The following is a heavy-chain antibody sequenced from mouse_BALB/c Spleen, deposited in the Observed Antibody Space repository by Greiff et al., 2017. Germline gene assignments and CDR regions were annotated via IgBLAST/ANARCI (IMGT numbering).Heavy chain of an antibody. CDR1: GYTFTSYN. V-gene: IGHV1-12*01. CDR3: ARGNLYFDV. CDR2: IYPGNGDT. J-gene: IGHJ1*01. Sequence: LQQPGAELVKPGASVKMSCKASGYTFTSYNMHWVKQTPGQGLEWIGAIYPGNGDTSYNQKFKGKATLTADKSSSTAYMQLSSLTSEDSAVYYCARGNLYFDVWGAGTTVTVSS.